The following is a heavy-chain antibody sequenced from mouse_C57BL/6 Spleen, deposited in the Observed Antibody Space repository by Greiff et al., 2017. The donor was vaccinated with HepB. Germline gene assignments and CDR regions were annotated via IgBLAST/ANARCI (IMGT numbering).Heavy chain of an antibody. V-gene: IGHV3-6*01. CDR1: GYSITSGYY. D-gene: IGHD1-1*01. J-gene: IGHJ1*03. CDR3: AREITTVFPLYFDV. CDR2: ISYDGSN. Sequence: EVQLQESGPGLVKPSQSLSLTCSVTGYSITSGYYWNWIRQFPGNKLEWMGYISYDGSNNYNPSLKNRISITRDTSKNQFFLKLNSVTTEDTATYYCAREITTVFPLYFDVWGTGTTVTVSS.